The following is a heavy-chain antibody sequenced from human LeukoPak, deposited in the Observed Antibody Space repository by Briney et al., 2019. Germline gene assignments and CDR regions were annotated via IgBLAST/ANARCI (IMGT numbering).Heavy chain of an antibody. J-gene: IGHJ6*02. CDR3: AKDKGWGYSTYDYYGMDV. CDR1: GFTFSSYS. V-gene: IGHV3-21*04. D-gene: IGHD1-26*01. Sequence: GGSLRLSCAASGFTFSSYSMNWVRQAPGKGLEWVSSISSSSSYIYYADSVKGRFTISRDNAKNSLYLQMNSLRAEDTAVYYCAKDKGWGYSTYDYYGMDVWGQGTTVTVS. CDR2: ISSSSSYI.